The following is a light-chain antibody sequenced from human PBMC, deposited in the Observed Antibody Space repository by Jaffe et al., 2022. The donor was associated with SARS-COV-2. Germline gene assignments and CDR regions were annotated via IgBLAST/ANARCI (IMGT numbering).Light chain of an antibody. CDR3: VLYMGGGIWV. V-gene: IGLV8-61*01. J-gene: IGLJ3*02. Sequence: QTVVTQEPSFSVSPGGTVTLTCGLSSGSVSTTNYPSWYQQTPGQPPRTLIYSTKTRSSGVPDRFSGSILGNKAALTIAGAQADDESDYHCVLYMGGGIWVFGGGTKLTVL. CDR1: SGSVSTTNY. CDR2: STK.